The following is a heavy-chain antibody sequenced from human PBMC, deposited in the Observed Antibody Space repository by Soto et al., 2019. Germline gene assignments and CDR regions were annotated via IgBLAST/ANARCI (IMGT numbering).Heavy chain of an antibody. Sequence: ASVKVSCKASGYTFDIYGISWVRQVPGKGPEWMGWISADNGDTKYAQRMQGRVTMTTDTATSTAYMELRSLRSDDTAVYYCARDRSYYYDSSGYPFDFWGQGSLVTVSS. CDR2: ISADNGDT. J-gene: IGHJ4*02. CDR3: ARDRSYYYDSSGYPFDF. CDR1: GYTFDIYG. V-gene: IGHV1-18*01. D-gene: IGHD3-22*01.